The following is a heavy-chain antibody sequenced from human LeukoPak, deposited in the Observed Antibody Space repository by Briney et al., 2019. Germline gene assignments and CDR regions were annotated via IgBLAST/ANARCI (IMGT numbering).Heavy chain of an antibody. CDR2: IIVGSGAT. CDR1: GFTSTNFA. Sequence: SVKVSCKASGFTSTNFAVQWVRQARGQRLEWIGWIIVGSGATKCAQDFQERVTITRDLSTSTLYTELRSLTSEDTAVYYCAADLSNPRMGASYLDSWGQGTLVTVSS. J-gene: IGHJ4*02. D-gene: IGHD3-16*01. CDR3: AADLSNPRMGASYLDS. V-gene: IGHV1-58*01.